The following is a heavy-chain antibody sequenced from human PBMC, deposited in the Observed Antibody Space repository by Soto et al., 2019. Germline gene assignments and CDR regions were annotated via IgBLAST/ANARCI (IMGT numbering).Heavy chain of an antibody. CDR3: AKVSRSAHWFDP. Sequence: QVQLVQSGAEVKKPGSSVKVSCKASGGTFSSYAISWVRQAPGQGLEWMGGIIPIFGTANYAQKFQGRVTITADESTRQAYMELSSLRSEDTAVYYGAKVSRSAHWFDPWGQGTLVTVSS. CDR2: IIPIFGTA. V-gene: IGHV1-69*01. CDR1: GGTFSSYA. J-gene: IGHJ5*02.